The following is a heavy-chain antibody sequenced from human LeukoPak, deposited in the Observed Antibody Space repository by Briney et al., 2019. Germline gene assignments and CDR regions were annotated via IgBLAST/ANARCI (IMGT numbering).Heavy chain of an antibody. J-gene: IGHJ4*02. V-gene: IGHV3-15*01. CDR1: GFTFSNAW. CDR2: IKSKTDGGTT. D-gene: IGHD3-10*01. CDR3: TTDYGSGSYRYFNY. Sequence: KSGGSLRLSCAASGFTFSNAWMSWVRQPPGKGLEWVGRIKSKTDGGTTDYVAPVNGRFTISRDDSKNTLYLQMNSLKSEDTAVYYCTTDYGSGSYRYFNYWGQGTLVTVSS.